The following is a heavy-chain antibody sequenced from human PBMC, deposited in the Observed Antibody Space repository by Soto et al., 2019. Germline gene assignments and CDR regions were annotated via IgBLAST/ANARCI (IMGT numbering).Heavy chain of an antibody. D-gene: IGHD3-10*01. Sequence: SETLSLTCGVYGGSFSGYYWSWIRQPPGKGLEWIGEINHSGSTNYNPSLKSRVTITVDTSKNQFSLKLSSVTAADTAVYYCARDLGLGESNGRDVWGQGTTVTVS. CDR2: INHSGST. CDR1: GGSFSGYY. J-gene: IGHJ6*02. V-gene: IGHV4-34*01. CDR3: ARDLGLGESNGRDV.